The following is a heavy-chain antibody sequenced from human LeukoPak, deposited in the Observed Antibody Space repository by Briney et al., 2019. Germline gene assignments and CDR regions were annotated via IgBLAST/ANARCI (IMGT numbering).Heavy chain of an antibody. V-gene: IGHV3-21*01. CDR2: ISSSSNYM. Sequence: GGSLRLSCAVSGFTFSGYAMSWVRQAPGKGLEWVSFISSSSNYMSYADSVKGRFTISRDNAKSSLYLQMNSLRAEDTAVYYCARPLDSSNNYFDYWGQGTLVTVSA. D-gene: IGHD6-13*01. J-gene: IGHJ4*02. CDR3: ARPLDSSNNYFDY. CDR1: GFTFSGYA.